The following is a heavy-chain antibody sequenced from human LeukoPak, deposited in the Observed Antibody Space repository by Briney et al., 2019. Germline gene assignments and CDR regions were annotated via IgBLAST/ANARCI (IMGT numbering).Heavy chain of an antibody. CDR3: ARDSSLTGSTGFDY. Sequence: GASVKVSCKASGYTFTSYGISWVRQAPGQGLEWMGWISAYNGNTNYAQKFQGRVTMTRDTSISTAYMELSRLRSDDTAVYYCARDSSLTGSTGFDYWGQGTLVTVSS. CDR2: ISAYNGNT. V-gene: IGHV1-18*01. J-gene: IGHJ4*02. D-gene: IGHD2-2*01. CDR1: GYTFTSYG.